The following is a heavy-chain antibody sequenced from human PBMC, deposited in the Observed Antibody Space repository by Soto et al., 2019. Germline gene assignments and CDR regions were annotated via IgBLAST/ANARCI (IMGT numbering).Heavy chain of an antibody. J-gene: IGHJ4*02. CDR1: GFSLTTSGVG. D-gene: IGHD5-12*01. Sequence: QITLKESGPTLVIPTQTLTLTCTFSGFSLTTSGVGVGWIRQPPGKALEWLALIYWDDDKRYSPSLKSRLTITKDTSKNQVVLRMTNVDPVDTATYYCAHRLCDYSCSWAVGYFDYWGQGTLVTVSS. CDR3: AHRLCDYSCSWAVGYFDY. CDR2: IYWDDDK. V-gene: IGHV2-5*02.